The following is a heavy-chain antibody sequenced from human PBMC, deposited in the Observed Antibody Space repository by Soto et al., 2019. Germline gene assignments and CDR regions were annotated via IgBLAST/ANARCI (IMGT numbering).Heavy chain of an antibody. D-gene: IGHD3-22*01. V-gene: IGHV4-39*01. CDR1: GASITSSSYY. J-gene: IGHJ1*01. Sequence: SETLSLTCTVSGASITSSSYYWGWVRQPPGEGLEWIGTIYYSGNTYYNPSLKSQVTISVDASKNQFSLKLSSMTAADTAVYFCAGGSGSYYFPNFWGQGTLVTVSS. CDR3: AGGSGSYYFPNF. CDR2: IYYSGNT.